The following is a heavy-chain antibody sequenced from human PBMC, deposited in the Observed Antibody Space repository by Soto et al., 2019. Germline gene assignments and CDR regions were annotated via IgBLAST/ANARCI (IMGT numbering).Heavy chain of an antibody. CDR3: ARAKKYLDY. V-gene: IGHV4-34*01. CDR2: INHSGST. Sequence: SETLSLTCAVYGGSFSGYYWSWIRQPPGKGLEWIGEINHSGSTNYNPSLKSRVTISVDTSKNQFSLKLSSVTAADTAVYYCARAKKYLDYWGQGTLVTSPQ. J-gene: IGHJ4*02. CDR1: GGSFSGYY.